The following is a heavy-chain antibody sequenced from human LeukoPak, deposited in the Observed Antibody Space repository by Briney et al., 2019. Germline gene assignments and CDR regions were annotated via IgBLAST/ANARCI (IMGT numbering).Heavy chain of an antibody. Sequence: PGGSLRLSCAASGFTFSSYSMNWVRQAPGKGLEWVSYISSSSSTIYYADSVKGRFTISRDNAKNSLYLQMNSLRAEDTAVYYCARDDGDYEVWYFDLWGRGTLVTVSS. V-gene: IGHV3-48*04. CDR2: ISSSSSTI. D-gene: IGHD4-17*01. CDR3: ARDDGDYEVWYFDL. J-gene: IGHJ2*01. CDR1: GFTFSSYS.